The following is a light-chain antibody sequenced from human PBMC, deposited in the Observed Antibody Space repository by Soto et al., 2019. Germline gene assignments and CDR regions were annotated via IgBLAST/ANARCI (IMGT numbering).Light chain of an antibody. CDR2: GAS. J-gene: IGKJ1*01. V-gene: IGKV3-20*01. Sequence: EIVMTQSPATQSVSPGGRATLSCRASQSVSSSYLAWYQQKPGQAPRLLIYGASSRATGIPDRFSGSGSGTDFTLTISRLEPEDFAVYYCQQYGSSSTWTFGQGTKVDI. CDR3: QQYGSSSTWT. CDR1: QSVSSSY.